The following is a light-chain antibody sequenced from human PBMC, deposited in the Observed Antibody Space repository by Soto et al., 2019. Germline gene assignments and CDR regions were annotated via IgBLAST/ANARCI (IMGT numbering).Light chain of an antibody. J-gene: IGLJ1*01. CDR3: SSYAGSNTPYV. CDR2: EVI. V-gene: IGLV2-8*01. Sequence: QSALTQPPSASGSPGQSVTISCTGTSSDDGGYNYVSWYQQHPGKAPKLLIYEVIKRPSGVPDRFSASRSGNTASLTVSGLQAEDEADYYCSSYAGSNTPYVFGTGTKLTVL. CDR1: SSDDGGYNY.